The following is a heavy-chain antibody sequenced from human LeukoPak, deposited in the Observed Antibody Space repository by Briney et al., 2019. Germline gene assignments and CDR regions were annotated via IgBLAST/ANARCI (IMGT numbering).Heavy chain of an antibody. Sequence: IPSETLSLTCTVSGGSISSHYWSWLRQPAGKGLEWIGRIYSSGSTNYNPSLKSRVTVSVDTSKNQFSLRLSSVTAADTAIYYCARVRGCSSTSCSPHYYYYMDVWGKGTTVTVSS. V-gene: IGHV4-4*07. CDR3: ARVRGCSSTSCSPHYYYYMDV. CDR2: IYSSGST. J-gene: IGHJ6*03. D-gene: IGHD2-2*01. CDR1: GGSISSHY.